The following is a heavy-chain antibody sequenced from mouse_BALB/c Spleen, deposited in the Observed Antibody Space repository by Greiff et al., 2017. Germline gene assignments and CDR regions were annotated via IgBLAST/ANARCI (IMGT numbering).Heavy chain of an antibody. D-gene: IGHD2-1*01. CDR2: ISDGGSYT. V-gene: IGHV5-4*02. CDR1: GFTFSDYY. Sequence: EVQLQQSGGGLVKPGGSLKLSCAASGFTFSDYYMYWVRQTPEKRLEWVATISDGGSYTYYPDSVKGRFTISRDNAKNNLYLQMSSLKSEDTAMYYCARDKGNYPYYYAMDYWGQGTSVTVSS. J-gene: IGHJ4*01. CDR3: ARDKGNYPYYYAMDY.